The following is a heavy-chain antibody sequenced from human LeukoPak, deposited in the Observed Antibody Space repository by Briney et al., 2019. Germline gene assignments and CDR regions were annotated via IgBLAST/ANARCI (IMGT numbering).Heavy chain of an antibody. Sequence: GRSLRLSCAASGFTFDDYAMHWVRQAPGKGLEWVSGISWNSGSIGYADSVKGRFTISRDNAKNSLYLQMNSLRAEDMALYYCAKGIGSSWYGNYFDYWGQGTLVTVSS. CDR3: AKGIGSSWYGNYFDY. CDR2: ISWNSGSI. J-gene: IGHJ4*02. CDR1: GFTFDDYA. V-gene: IGHV3-9*03. D-gene: IGHD6-13*01.